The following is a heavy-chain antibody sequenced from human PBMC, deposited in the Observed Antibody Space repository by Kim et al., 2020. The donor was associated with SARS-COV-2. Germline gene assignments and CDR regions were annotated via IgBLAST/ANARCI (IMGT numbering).Heavy chain of an antibody. J-gene: IGHJ6*02. CDR3: ARGGRGDHFYNGMDV. D-gene: IGHD3-16*01. Sequence: ASVKVSCKASGYTFAAYGISWVRQARGQGLEWMGGIGAYNGMSDYGQTFHDRITMTTDISSSIAYLEARSLRSDDTAIYYCARGGRGDHFYNGMDVGGQGTAVIVSS. CDR2: IGAYNGMS. CDR1: GYTFAAYG. V-gene: IGHV1-18*01.